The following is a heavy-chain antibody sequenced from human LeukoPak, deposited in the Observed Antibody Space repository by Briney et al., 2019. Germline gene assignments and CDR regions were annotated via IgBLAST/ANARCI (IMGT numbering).Heavy chain of an antibody. V-gene: IGHV3-48*03. CDR2: LSSSGSAF. Sequence: RPGGSLRLSREDSGFTFRSYEMNWVRQAPGKGLEWIAYLSSSGSAFSYADSVKGRFTISRDNAKNSLYLQMNSLRAEDTAVYYCASLYGSGPNWFDPWGQGTLVTVSS. D-gene: IGHD3-10*01. J-gene: IGHJ5*02. CDR1: GFTFRSYE. CDR3: ASLYGSGPNWFDP.